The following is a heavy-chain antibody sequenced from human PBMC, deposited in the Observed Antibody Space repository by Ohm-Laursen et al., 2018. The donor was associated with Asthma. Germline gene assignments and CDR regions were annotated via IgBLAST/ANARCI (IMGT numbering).Heavy chain of an antibody. V-gene: IGHV3-33*01. Sequence: SSLRLSCAATGFTFSSYGMHWVRQAPGKGLEWVAVIWYDGSNKYYADSVKGRFTISRDNSKNTLYLQMNSLRAEDTAVYYCASLAHDSGYDLTYYGMDVWGQGTTVTVSS. CDR3: ASLAHDSGYDLTYYGMDV. D-gene: IGHD5-12*01. CDR1: GFTFSSYG. CDR2: IWYDGSNK. J-gene: IGHJ6*02.